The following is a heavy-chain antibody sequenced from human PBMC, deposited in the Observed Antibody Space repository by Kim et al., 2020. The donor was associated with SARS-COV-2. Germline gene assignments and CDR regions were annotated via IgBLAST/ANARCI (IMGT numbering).Heavy chain of an antibody. D-gene: IGHD6-19*01. J-gene: IGHJ3*02. CDR3: ATIRAVAGSLSDAFDI. Sequence: ASVKVSCKVSGYTLTELSMHWVRQAPGKGLEWMGGFDPEDGETIYAQKFQGRVTMTEDTSTDTAYMELSSLRSEDTAVYYCATIRAVAGSLSDAFDIWGQGTMVTVSS. V-gene: IGHV1-24*01. CDR2: FDPEDGET. CDR1: GYTLTELS.